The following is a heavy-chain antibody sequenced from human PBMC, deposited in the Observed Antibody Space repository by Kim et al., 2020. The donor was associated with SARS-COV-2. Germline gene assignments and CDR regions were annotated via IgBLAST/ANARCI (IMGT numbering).Heavy chain of an antibody. Sequence: SETLSLTCTVSGGSISSSSYYWGWIRQPPGKGLEWIGSIYYSGSTYYNPSLKSRVTISVDTSKNQFSLKLSSVTAADTAVYYCARRCSSTSRGLYNWFDPWGQGTLVTVSS. D-gene: IGHD2-2*01. V-gene: IGHV4-39*01. CDR1: GGSISSSSYY. CDR3: ARRCSSTSRGLYNWFDP. CDR2: IYYSGST. J-gene: IGHJ5*02.